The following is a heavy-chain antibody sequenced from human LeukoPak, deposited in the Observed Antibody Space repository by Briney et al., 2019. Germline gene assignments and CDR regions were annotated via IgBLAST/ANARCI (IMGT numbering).Heavy chain of an antibody. V-gene: IGHV3-74*01. Sequence: GGSLRLSCAASGFTFSSYWMHWVRQAPGKGLVWVSRINSDGSSTSYADSVKGQFAISRDNAKNTLYLQMNSPRAEDTAVYYCARGDYAFDYWGQGTLVTVSS. D-gene: IGHD4-17*01. CDR2: INSDGSST. CDR3: ARGDYAFDY. J-gene: IGHJ4*02. CDR1: GFTFSSYW.